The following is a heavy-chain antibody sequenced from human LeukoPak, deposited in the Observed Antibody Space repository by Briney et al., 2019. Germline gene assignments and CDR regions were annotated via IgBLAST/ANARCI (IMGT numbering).Heavy chain of an antibody. CDR3: ARGGNSRYYYYYGMDV. J-gene: IGHJ6*02. CDR1: GYTFTGYY. CDR2: INPNSGGT. Sequence: ASVKVSCKASGYTFTGYYMHWVRQAPGQGLEWMGWINPNSGGTNYAQKFQGRVTMTRDTSISTAYMELSRLRSDDTAVYYCARGGNSRYYYYYGMDVWGQGTTVTVSS. V-gene: IGHV1-2*02. D-gene: IGHD4-23*01.